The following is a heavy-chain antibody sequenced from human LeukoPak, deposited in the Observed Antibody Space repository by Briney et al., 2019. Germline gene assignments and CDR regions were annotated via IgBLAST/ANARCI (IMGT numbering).Heavy chain of an antibody. Sequence: ASVKVSRKASGYTLTGYYMHWVRQAPGQGLEWMGWINPNSGGTNYAQKFQGRVTMTRDTSISTAYMELSRLRSDDTAVYYCARARIVVVPAAIGNYWGQGTLVTVSS. CDR2: INPNSGGT. CDR1: GYTLTGYY. CDR3: ARARIVVVPAAIGNY. J-gene: IGHJ4*02. D-gene: IGHD2-2*02. V-gene: IGHV1-2*02.